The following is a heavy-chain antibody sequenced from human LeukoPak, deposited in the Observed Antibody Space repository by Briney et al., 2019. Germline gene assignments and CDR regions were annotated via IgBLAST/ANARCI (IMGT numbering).Heavy chain of an antibody. Sequence: GGSLRLSCAASGFTFSSYAMHWVRQAPGKGLEWVAVISYDGSNKYHADSVKGRFTISRDNSKNTLYLQMNSLRAEDTAVYYCARGLVTVTTKVHYYGMDVWGQGTTVTVSS. CDR3: ARGLVTVTTKVHYYGMDV. D-gene: IGHD4-17*01. CDR2: ISYDGSNK. CDR1: GFTFSSYA. J-gene: IGHJ6*02. V-gene: IGHV3-30-3*01.